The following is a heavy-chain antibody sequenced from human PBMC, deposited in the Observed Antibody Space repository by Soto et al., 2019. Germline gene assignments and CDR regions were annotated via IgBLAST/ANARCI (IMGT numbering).Heavy chain of an antibody. D-gene: IGHD4-17*01. V-gene: IGHV1-69*01. J-gene: IGHJ5*02. CDR3: ARTPSRYSKVTYGWVPTWFDP. CDR2: IIPIFGTA. CDR1: GGTFSSYA. Sequence: QVQLVQSGAEVKKPGSSVKVSCKASGGTFSSYAISWVRQAPGQGLEWMGGIIPIFGTANYAQKFQGRVTINADESTSTAYMELSSLRSEDTAVYYCARTPSRYSKVTYGWVPTWFDPWGQGTLVTVSS.